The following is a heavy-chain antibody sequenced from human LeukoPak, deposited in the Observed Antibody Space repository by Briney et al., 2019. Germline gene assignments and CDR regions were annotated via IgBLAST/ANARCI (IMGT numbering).Heavy chain of an antibody. CDR1: GFTFSSYA. V-gene: IGHV3-15*01. CDR3: TTEERVSSGYCSGGSCYIDY. CDR2: VKSKTDGGTT. Sequence: GGSLRLSCAASGFTFSSYAMSWVRQAPGKGLGWVGRVKSKTDGGTTDYAARVKGRFTISRDDSKNTLYLQMNSLKTEDTAVYYCTTEERVSSGYCSGGSCYIDYWGQGTLVTVSS. D-gene: IGHD2-15*01. J-gene: IGHJ4*02.